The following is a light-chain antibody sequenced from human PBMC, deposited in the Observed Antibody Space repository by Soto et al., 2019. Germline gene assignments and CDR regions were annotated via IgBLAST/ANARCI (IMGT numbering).Light chain of an antibody. CDR1: QTIRVNY. V-gene: IGKV3-20*01. J-gene: IGKJ4*01. CDR3: QQYGYSPGLA. CDR2: YAT. Sequence: EVVLTQSPGTLSLSPGERATLSCRASQTIRVNYLAWYQQKSGQAPSLLIYYATSRATDVPDRFSGSGSGTDFTLTISRLEHEDVAVYYCQQYGYSPGLAVGGGTKVEIK.